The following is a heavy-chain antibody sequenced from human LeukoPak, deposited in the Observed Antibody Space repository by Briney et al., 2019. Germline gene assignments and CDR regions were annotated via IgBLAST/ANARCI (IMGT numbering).Heavy chain of an antibody. CDR1: GFTFSSYA. Sequence: GGSLRLSCAASGFTFSSYAMSWVRQAPGKGLEWVSAISGSGGSTYYADSVKGRFTISRDNSKNTLYLQTNSLRAEDTAVYYCAKDVKSDGVWDIDHWGQGTLVTVSS. V-gene: IGHV3-23*01. D-gene: IGHD3-16*01. CDR3: AKDVKSDGVWDIDH. CDR2: ISGSGGST. J-gene: IGHJ4*02.